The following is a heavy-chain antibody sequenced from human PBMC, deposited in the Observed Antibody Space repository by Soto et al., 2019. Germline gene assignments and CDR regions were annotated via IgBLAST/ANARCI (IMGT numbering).Heavy chain of an antibody. CDR2: IYYSGST. CDR3: ARVEGVTRGIVNWFDP. D-gene: IGHD4-4*01. V-gene: IGHV4-31*03. J-gene: IGHJ5*02. CDR1: GGSISSGGYY. Sequence: QVQLQESGPGLVKPSQTLSLTCTVSGGSISSGGYYWSWIRQHPGKGLEWIGYIYYSGSTYYDPSLKSRVTISVDTSKNQFSLKLSSVTAADTAVYYCARVEGVTRGIVNWFDPWGQGTLVTVSS.